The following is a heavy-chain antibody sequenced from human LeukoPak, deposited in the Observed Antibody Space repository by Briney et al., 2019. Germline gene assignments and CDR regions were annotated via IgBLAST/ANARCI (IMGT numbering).Heavy chain of an antibody. Sequence: GGSLRLSCVDSTFTPYNYGMTWVRQAPGRGLEWVSGISGNGIDTDYADSVKGRFTISRDKSRDTLYLQMTRLRVEDTAIYYCAKALSGSYHAYYFDSWGQGTPITVSS. J-gene: IGHJ4*02. D-gene: IGHD1-26*01. CDR3: AKALSGSYHAYYFDS. V-gene: IGHV3-23*01. CDR1: TFTPYNYG. CDR2: ISGNGIDT.